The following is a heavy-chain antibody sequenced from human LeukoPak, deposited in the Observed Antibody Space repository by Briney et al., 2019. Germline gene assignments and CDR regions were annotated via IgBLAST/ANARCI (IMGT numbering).Heavy chain of an antibody. CDR2: INHSGST. D-gene: IGHD6-13*01. CDR3: ARDLAAAGHGIDY. J-gene: IGHJ4*02. CDR1: GGSFSGYY. V-gene: IGHV4-34*01. Sequence: SETLSLTCAVYGGSFSGYYWSWIRQPPGKGLEWIGEINHSGSTNYNPSLKSRVTISVDTSKNQFSLKLSSVTAADTAVYYCARDLAAAGHGIDYWGQGTLVTVSS.